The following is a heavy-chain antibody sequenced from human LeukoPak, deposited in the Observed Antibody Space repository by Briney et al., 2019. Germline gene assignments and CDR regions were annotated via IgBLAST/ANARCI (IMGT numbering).Heavy chain of an antibody. V-gene: IGHV3-23*01. CDR1: GFDFSSHA. J-gene: IGHJ1*01. Sequence: GGSLRLSCVASGFDFSSHAMTWVRQAPGKGLEWVSSFNDTGSSTYYADSVKGRFTISRDNSKNTLYLQMNSLRAEDTAVYYCARSPYYDIDGYYFGGDQYWGQGTLVTVSS. CDR3: ARSPYYDIDGYYFGGDQY. CDR2: FNDTGSST. D-gene: IGHD3-22*01.